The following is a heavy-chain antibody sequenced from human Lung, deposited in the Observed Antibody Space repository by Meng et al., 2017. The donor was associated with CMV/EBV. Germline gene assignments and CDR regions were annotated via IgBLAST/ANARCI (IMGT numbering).Heavy chain of an antibody. D-gene: IGHD2-2*01. J-gene: IGHJ6*02. Sequence: SETXSLTFPLLGGSISSSSYYGCWFRQPPGKGLEWIGRIYYIGSTSYNPSLKSRVTVSVDTSTNQVSLKLSSVTAADTAVYYCARDGGKYCSSTSCKSMYYYYCMDVWXQGTXVTVSS. CDR3: ARDGGKYCSSTSCKSMYYYYCMDV. CDR1: GGSISSSSYY. V-gene: IGHV4-39*07. CDR2: IYYIGST.